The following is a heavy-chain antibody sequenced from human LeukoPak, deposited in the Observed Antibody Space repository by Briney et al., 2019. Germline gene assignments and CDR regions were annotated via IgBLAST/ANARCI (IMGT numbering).Heavy chain of an antibody. J-gene: IGHJ4*02. CDR1: GGSISSSSYY. Sequence: SETLSLTCTVSGGSISSSSYYWGWSRQPPGKGQEWIVSIYYSGSAYYNPSRKSRVTISVNASKNQFSLKLSSVTAADTAVYYCASGYCSSTRCYYFDYWGQGTLVTVSS. CDR3: ASGYCSSTRCYYFDY. D-gene: IGHD2-2*03. CDR2: IYYSGSA. V-gene: IGHV4-39*01.